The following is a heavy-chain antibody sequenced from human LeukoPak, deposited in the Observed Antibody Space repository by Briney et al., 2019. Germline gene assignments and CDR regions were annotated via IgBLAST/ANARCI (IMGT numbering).Heavy chain of an antibody. CDR3: ARDSPDGSGTYYNDSPDY. Sequence: ASVKVSCKASGYTFSSYGISWVRQDPGQGLEWMGWISAYNGNTNYRQKLQGRVTMTTDTSTSTACMDLRSLRSDDTAVYYCARDSPDGSGTYYNDSPDYWGQGTLVTVSS. V-gene: IGHV1-18*01. J-gene: IGHJ4*02. CDR1: GYTFSSYG. CDR2: ISAYNGNT. D-gene: IGHD3-10*01.